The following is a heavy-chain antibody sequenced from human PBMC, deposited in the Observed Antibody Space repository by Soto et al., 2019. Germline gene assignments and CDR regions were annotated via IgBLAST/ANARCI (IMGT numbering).Heavy chain of an antibody. CDR3: ARLESPALYFFDAFDI. CDR1: GGSISSSSYY. J-gene: IGHJ3*02. Sequence: QLQLQESGPGLVKPSETLSLTCTVSGGSISSSSYYWGWIRQPPGKGLEWIGSIYYSGSTYYNPSTKRRVTISVDTSKNQFSLKLSSVTAADTAVYYCARLESPALYFFDAFDIWGQGTMVTVSS. V-gene: IGHV4-39*01. D-gene: IGHD2-2*02. CDR2: IYYSGST.